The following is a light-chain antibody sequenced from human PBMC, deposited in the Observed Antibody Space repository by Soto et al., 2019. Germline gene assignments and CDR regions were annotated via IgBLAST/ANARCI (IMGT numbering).Light chain of an antibody. CDR3: CSYAGSSTFVL. CDR1: SSDVGSYNF. J-gene: IGLJ2*01. CDR2: EGS. Sequence: QSALTQPASVSGSPGQSITISCTGTSSDVGSYNFVSWYQQHPGKAPKVMIYEGSKRPSGISDRFSGSKSANTASLTISGLQAQDEADYYCCSYAGSSTFVLFGGGTKLTVL. V-gene: IGLV2-23*03.